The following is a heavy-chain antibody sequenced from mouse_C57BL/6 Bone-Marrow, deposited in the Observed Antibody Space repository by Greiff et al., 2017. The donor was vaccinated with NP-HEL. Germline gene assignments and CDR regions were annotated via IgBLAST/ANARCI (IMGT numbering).Heavy chain of an antibody. V-gene: IGHV1-80*01. CDR1: GYAFSSYW. CDR3: ARDYSNYPGFAY. J-gene: IGHJ3*01. CDR2: IYPGDGDT. Sequence: QVQLQQSGAELVKPGASVKISCKASGYAFSSYWMNWVKQRPGKGLEWIGQIYPGDGDTNYNGKFKGKATLTADKSSSTAYMQRSSLTSEDSAVYFCARDYSNYPGFAYWGQGTLVTVSA. D-gene: IGHD2-5*01.